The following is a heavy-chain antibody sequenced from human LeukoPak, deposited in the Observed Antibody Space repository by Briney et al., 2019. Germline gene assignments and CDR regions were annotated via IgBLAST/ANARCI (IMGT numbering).Heavy chain of an antibody. Sequence: GGSLRLSCAASGFTFSSYSMNWVRQAPGKGLEWVSSISSSSSYIYYADSVKGRFTISRDNAKNSLYLQMNSLRPEDTALYYCAKVQDTLVRGALDYWGQGTLVTVSS. CDR3: AKVQDTLVRGALDY. CDR1: GFTFSSYS. D-gene: IGHD3-10*01. J-gene: IGHJ4*02. V-gene: IGHV3-21*04. CDR2: ISSSSSYI.